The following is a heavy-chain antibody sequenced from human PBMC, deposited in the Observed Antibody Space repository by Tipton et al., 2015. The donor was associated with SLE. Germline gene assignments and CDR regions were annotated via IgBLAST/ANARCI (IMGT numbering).Heavy chain of an antibody. D-gene: IGHD5-12*01. V-gene: IGHV4-38-2*02. CDR1: GISISSAGYS. Sequence: TLSLTCTVSGISISSAGYSWGWIRQAPGKGLEWTGTIHHSGITYYNPSLKSRVTISVDTSKNQFSLKLRSVTAADTAVYYCAREYSGYDYRTFDHWGQGTLVTVSS. CDR3: AREYSGYDYRTFDH. J-gene: IGHJ4*02. CDR2: IHHSGIT.